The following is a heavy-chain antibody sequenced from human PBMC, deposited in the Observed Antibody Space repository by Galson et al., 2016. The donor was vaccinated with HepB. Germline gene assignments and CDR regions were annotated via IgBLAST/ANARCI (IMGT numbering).Heavy chain of an antibody. Sequence: SLRLSCAASGFPFSSYWMSWVRQAPGKGLEWVANIKQDGSEKYYVDSVKGRFTISRDNAKNSLYLQMNSLRAEDTAVYYCARAGKRSGWQSYFDYWGQGTLVTVSS. J-gene: IGHJ4*02. D-gene: IGHD6-19*01. V-gene: IGHV3-7*03. CDR2: IKQDGSEK. CDR1: GFPFSSYW. CDR3: ARAGKRSGWQSYFDY.